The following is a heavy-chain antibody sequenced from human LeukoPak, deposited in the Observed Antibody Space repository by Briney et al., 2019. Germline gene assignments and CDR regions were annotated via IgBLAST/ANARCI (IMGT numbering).Heavy chain of an antibody. CDR3: AREGHYYDSSVNSDAFDI. Sequence: ASVKVSCKSSGFTFTDYYIHWVRQAPGQGLEWMGYIGPHSSATSSPQEFQGRVTMTRDMSTSTVYMELSSLRSEDTAVYYCAREGHYYDSSVNSDAFDIWGQGTMVTVSS. CDR2: IGPHSSAT. CDR1: GFTFTDYY. V-gene: IGHV1-2*02. D-gene: IGHD3-22*01. J-gene: IGHJ3*02.